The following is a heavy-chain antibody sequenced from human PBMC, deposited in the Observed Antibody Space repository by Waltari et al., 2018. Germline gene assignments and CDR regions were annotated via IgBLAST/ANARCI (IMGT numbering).Heavy chain of an antibody. D-gene: IGHD2-2*01. CDR3: ARPVLRTRYYGMDV. CDR2: ISYDVSKK. Sequence: QVQLVESGGGVVQPGRSLRLSCAASGFTFSSYAMHWVRQAPGKGLEWVAVISYDVSKKYYADSVKGRFTISRDNSKNTLYLQMNSLRAEDTAVYYCARPVLRTRYYGMDVWGQGTTVTVSS. J-gene: IGHJ6*02. V-gene: IGHV3-30*01. CDR1: GFTFSSYA.